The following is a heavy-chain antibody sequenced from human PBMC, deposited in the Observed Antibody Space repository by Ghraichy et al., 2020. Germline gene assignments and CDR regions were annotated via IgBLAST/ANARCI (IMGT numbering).Heavy chain of an antibody. D-gene: IGHD5-12*01. CDR3: AREVATMGHFDY. J-gene: IGHJ4*02. V-gene: IGHV4-59*01. CDR2: IYYSGST. CDR1: GGSITSYY. Sequence: SETLSLTCTVSGGSITSYYWSWIRRPPGKGLEWIGYIYYSGSTNNNPSLKSRVTISVDTSKNQFSLNLSSVTAADTAVYYCAREVATMGHFDYWGQGTLVTVSS.